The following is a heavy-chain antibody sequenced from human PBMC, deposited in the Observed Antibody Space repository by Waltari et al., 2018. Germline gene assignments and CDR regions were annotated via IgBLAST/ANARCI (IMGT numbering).Heavy chain of an antibody. V-gene: IGHV4-59*01. CDR3: ARGGLRYYDSWSQPYNWFGP. Sequence: QVQLQESGPGLVKPSETLSLTCTVSNGSINNFYWSWIRQPPGKGLEWIGYAYFSGTTTYNPSLKSRVTISVDTSKNQFSLKLTSVTAADTATYYCARGGLRYYDSWSQPYNWFGPWGQGIMVSVSS. D-gene: IGHD3-10*01. J-gene: IGHJ5*02. CDR1: NGSINNFY. CDR2: AYFSGTT.